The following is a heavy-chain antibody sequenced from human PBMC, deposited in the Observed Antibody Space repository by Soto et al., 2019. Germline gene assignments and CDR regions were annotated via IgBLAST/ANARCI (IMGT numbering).Heavy chain of an antibody. D-gene: IGHD6-6*01. CDR1: GFTFSSYA. Sequence: GGSLRLSCAASGFTFSSYAMSWVRQAPGKGLEWVSAISGSGGSTYYADSGKGRFTIPRDNSKNTLYLQMNSLRAEDTAVYYCAKALEYSSSPGFDYWGQGTLVTVSS. J-gene: IGHJ4*02. CDR3: AKALEYSSSPGFDY. CDR2: ISGSGGST. V-gene: IGHV3-23*01.